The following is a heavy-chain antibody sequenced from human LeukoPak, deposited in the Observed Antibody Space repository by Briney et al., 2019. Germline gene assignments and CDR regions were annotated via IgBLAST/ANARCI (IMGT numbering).Heavy chain of an antibody. J-gene: IGHJ6*02. CDR1: GFTFSSYA. CDR3: AKAHSPGPYYYYGMDV. V-gene: IGHV3-23*01. Sequence: QSGGSLRLSCAASGFTFSSYAMSWVRQAPGKGLEWVSAISGSGGSTYYADSVKGRFTISRDNSKNTLYLQMNSLRAEDTAVYYCAKAHSPGPYYYYGMDVWGQGTTVTVSS. CDR2: ISGSGGST.